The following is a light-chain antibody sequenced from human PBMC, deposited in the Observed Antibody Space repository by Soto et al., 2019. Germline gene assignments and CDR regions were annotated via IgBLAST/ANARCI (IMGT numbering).Light chain of an antibody. CDR2: AAS. Sequence: AIRMTQSPSSFSASTGDRVTITCRASQGISSYLAWYQQKPGKAPKLLVYAASTLQYGVPSRFSGSGSGTDFTLTISCLPSADFATYFCQQYYTYPQTFGQGTKLEIK. V-gene: IGKV1-8*01. CDR3: QQYYTYPQT. J-gene: IGKJ2*01. CDR1: QGISSY.